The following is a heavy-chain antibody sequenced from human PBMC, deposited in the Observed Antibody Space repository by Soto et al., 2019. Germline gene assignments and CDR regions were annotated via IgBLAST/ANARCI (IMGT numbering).Heavy chain of an antibody. V-gene: IGHV3-74*01. CDR3: AKDGRTPGHPLDY. CDR2: INSDALTT. Sequence: PGGSLRLSSAASGFTFADFWIHWVRQVPGKGLVWVSRINSDALTTSYADSVKGRFTISRDNARSTLYLQMNSLTADDTAVYYCAKDGRTPGHPLDYWGQGTLVTVSS. J-gene: IGHJ4*02. D-gene: IGHD1-26*01. CDR1: GFTFADFW.